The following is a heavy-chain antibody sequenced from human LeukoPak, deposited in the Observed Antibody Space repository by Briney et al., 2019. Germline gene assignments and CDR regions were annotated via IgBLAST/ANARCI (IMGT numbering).Heavy chain of an antibody. D-gene: IGHD5-12*01. V-gene: IGHV4-30-4*07. J-gene: IGHJ6*03. CDR3: ARHPFRSGYDYDWSYYYYYYMDV. CDR2: IYYTDT. Sequence: SQTLSLTCAVSGGSISSGDYSWSWIRQPPGKGLEWIGYIYYTDTYYNPSLKSRVTISLDTSKNQFSLKLSSVTAADTAVYYCARHPFRSGYDYDWSYYYYYYMDVWGKGTTVTISS. CDR1: GGSISSGDYS.